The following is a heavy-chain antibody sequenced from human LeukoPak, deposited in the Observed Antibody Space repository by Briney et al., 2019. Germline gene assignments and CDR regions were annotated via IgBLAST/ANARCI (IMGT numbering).Heavy chain of an antibody. CDR2: IHPNVGGT. CDR3: ARSYTVTAVMFDH. Sequence: ASVTVSCKSSGYTFTGYFIYWVRPAPGQGLEGMGWIHPNVGGTKYAQKFQGRVTMTRDTPISTAYMEVSRLRSDDTAIYYCARSYTVTAVMFDHWGQGSLVAVSS. V-gene: IGHV1-2*02. D-gene: IGHD2-21*02. CDR1: GYTFTGYF. J-gene: IGHJ4*02.